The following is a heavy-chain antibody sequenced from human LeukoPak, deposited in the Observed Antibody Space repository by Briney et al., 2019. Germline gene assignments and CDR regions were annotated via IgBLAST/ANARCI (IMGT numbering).Heavy chain of an antibody. J-gene: IGHJ4*02. CDR3: ARAREFYSYGYDFDY. CDR2: ISSSSYI. V-gene: IGHV3-21*01. Sequence: GGSLRLSCAASGFTFSSYSMNWVRQAPGKGLERVSSISSSSYIYYADSVKGRFTISRDNAKNSLYLQMNSLRAEDTAVYYCARAREFYSYGYDFDYWGQGTLVTVSS. CDR1: GFTFSSYS. D-gene: IGHD5-18*01.